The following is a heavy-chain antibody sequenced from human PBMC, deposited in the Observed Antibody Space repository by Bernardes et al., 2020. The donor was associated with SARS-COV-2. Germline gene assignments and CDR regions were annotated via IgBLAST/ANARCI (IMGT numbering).Heavy chain of an antibody. CDR3: AGVSDGYNNYFAY. CDR1: GGSISSSNYY. CDR2: LYTSGST. D-gene: IGHD5-12*01. V-gene: IGHV4-61*02. J-gene: IGHJ4*02. Sequence: SETLSLTCTVSGGSISSSNYYWNWIRQPAGKGLEWIGRLYTSGSTNYNPSLKSRVTISVDTSKNQFSLKLSSVTAADTAVYYCAGVSDGYNNYFAYWGQGILVTVSS.